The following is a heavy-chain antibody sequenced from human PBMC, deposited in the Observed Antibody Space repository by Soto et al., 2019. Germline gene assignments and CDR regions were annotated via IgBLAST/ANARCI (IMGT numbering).Heavy chain of an antibody. J-gene: IGHJ1*01. CDR2: ISSHNGDT. Sequence: ASVKVSCKASGYTFTTFGISWVRQAPGQGLEWMGWISSHNGDTKYAQKFQGRVTMTTDTSTSTAYMELRSLRSDDTAVYYCARYCGGSCFTPGFQHWGQGTLVTVSS. D-gene: IGHD2-15*01. CDR1: GYTFTTFG. V-gene: IGHV1-18*01. CDR3: ARYCGGSCFTPGFQH.